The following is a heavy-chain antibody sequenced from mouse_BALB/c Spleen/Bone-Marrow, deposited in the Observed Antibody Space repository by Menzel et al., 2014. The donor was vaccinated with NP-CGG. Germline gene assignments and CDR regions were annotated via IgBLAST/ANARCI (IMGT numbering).Heavy chain of an antibody. V-gene: IGHV4-1*02. CDR3: ARLGYYGGFAY. J-gene: IGHJ3*01. CDR2: INPDSYTI. Sequence: EVKLQESGGGLVQPGGSLKLSCAASGFDFSGFWMGWVRQALGKGLEWIGEINPDSYTINYTPSLKDRFIISRDNAKNTLYLQMNKVRSEDTALYYCARLGYYGGFAYWGQGTLVTVSA. D-gene: IGHD2-3*01. CDR1: GFDFSGFW.